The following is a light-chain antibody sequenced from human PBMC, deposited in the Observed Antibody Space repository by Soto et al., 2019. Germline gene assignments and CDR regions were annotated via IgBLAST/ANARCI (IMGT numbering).Light chain of an antibody. J-gene: IGKJ3*01. Sequence: DIQMTQSPSSLSASVGDRVTITCRASQSISSYLNWYQQKPGKAPKLLIYAASSLQSGGPPRFSGSGSGTDFTLTISSLQPEDFATYDCQQSYSTPPSTFGPGTKVDIK. CDR3: QQSYSTPPST. CDR2: AAS. V-gene: IGKV1-39*01. CDR1: QSISSY.